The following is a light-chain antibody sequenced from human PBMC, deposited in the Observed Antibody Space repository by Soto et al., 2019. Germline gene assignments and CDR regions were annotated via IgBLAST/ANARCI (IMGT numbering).Light chain of an antibody. V-gene: IGLV1-40*01. CDR2: GNS. Sequence: QLVLTQPPSVSGAPGQRVTISCTGSSSNIGAGYDVHWYQQLPGTAPKLLIYGNSNRPSGVPDRFSGSKSGTSASLAITGRQAEDEADYDGQAYDSSRRGWGVGGGTKRTGL. CDR1: SSNIGAGYD. J-gene: IGLJ3*02. CDR3: QAYDSSRRGWG.